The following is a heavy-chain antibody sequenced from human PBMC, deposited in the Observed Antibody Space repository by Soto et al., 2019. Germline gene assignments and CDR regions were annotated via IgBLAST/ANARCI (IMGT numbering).Heavy chain of an antibody. CDR1: GFTFSSYG. J-gene: IGHJ5*02. CDR2: IRNTIGDT. CDR3: VKKFDDRRTTFWFDR. V-gene: IGHV3-23*05. D-gene: IGHD4-17*01. Sequence: EVQLLESGGDVVQPGGSLRLSCAASGFTFSSYGMNWVRQAPGKGLEWVSSIRNTIGDTYYADSVEGRFTISRDNSKNILYLQMNDLRAEDTAMYYCVKKFDDRRTTFWFDRWGQGTLVTVSS.